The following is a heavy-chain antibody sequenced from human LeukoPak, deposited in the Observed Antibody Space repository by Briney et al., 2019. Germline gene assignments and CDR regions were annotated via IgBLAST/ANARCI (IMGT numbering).Heavy chain of an antibody. CDR2: IYSDNT. CDR3: ARRAGAYSHPYDY. D-gene: IGHD4/OR15-4a*01. J-gene: IGHJ4*02. Sequence: GGSLRLSCAASGFTFSSYGMHWVRQAPGKGLKWVSFIYSDNTHYSGSVKGRFTISRDNSKNTLYLQMNSLRAEDTAVYYCARRAGAYSHPYDYWGQGTLVTVSS. V-gene: IGHV3-NL1*01. CDR1: GFTFSSYG.